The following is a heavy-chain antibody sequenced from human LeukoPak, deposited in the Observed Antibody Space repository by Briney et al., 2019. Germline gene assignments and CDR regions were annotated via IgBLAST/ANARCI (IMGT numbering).Heavy chain of an antibody. J-gene: IGHJ3*02. CDR2: INPNSGGT. CDR1: GGTFSSYA. Sequence: ASVKVSCKASGGTFSSYAISWVRQAPGQGLEWMGWINPNSGGTNYAQKFQGRVTMTRDTSISTAYMELSRLRSDDTAVYYCATGRITMVRGRAFDIWGQGTMVTVSS. V-gene: IGHV1-2*02. D-gene: IGHD3-10*01. CDR3: ATGRITMVRGRAFDI.